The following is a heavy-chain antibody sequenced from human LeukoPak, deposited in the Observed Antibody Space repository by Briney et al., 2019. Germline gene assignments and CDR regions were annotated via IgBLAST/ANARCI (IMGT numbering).Heavy chain of an antibody. J-gene: IGHJ4*02. CDR3: ARDLTLTDGYPFDY. D-gene: IGHD5-24*01. CDR2: ISSSSSYI. V-gene: IGHV3-21*01. Sequence: GGSLRLSCAASGFTFSSYSMNWVRQAPGKGLEWVSSISSSSSYIYYADSVKGRFTISRDNAKNSLYLQMNSLRAEDTAVYYCARDLTLTDGYPFDYWGQGTLVTVSS. CDR1: GFTFSSYS.